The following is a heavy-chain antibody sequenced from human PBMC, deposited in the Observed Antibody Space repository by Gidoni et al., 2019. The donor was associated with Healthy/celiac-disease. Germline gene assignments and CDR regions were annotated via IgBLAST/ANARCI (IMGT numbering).Heavy chain of an antibody. Sequence: QVQLQQWGAGLLKPSETLSLTLAVYGGSFRRYYWSGIRQPPGKGRGWIGEINHSGSTNYNPSLKRRVTISVDTSKNQFSLNLSAVTAADTAVYYGARGGVKQNTAMVKVGIDYWGQGTLVTVSS. J-gene: IGHJ4*02. D-gene: IGHD5-18*01. V-gene: IGHV4-34*01. CDR3: ARGGVKQNTAMVKVGIDY. CDR1: GGSFRRYY. CDR2: INHSGST.